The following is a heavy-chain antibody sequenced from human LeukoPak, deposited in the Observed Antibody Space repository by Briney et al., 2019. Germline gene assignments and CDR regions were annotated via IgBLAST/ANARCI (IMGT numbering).Heavy chain of an antibody. CDR2: ISYDGSNK. D-gene: IGHD5-18*01. Sequence: GGSLRLSCAASGFTFSSYAMHWGRQAPGKGLEWVAVISYDGSNKYCADSVKGRFTISRDNSKNTLYLQMNSLRAEDTAVYYCARWDTAMVTGGYYFDYWGQGTLVTVSS. CDR1: GFTFSSYA. V-gene: IGHV3-30-3*01. J-gene: IGHJ4*02. CDR3: ARWDTAMVTGGYYFDY.